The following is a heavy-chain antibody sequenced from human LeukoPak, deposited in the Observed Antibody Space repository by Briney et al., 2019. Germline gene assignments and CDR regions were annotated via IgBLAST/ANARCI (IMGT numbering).Heavy chain of an antibody. CDR1: GYTFTSYG. Sequence: ASVKVSCKASGYTFTSYGISWVRQAPGQGLEWMGWISAYNGNANYAQKLRGRVTMTTDTSTSTAYMELRSLRSDDTAVYYCARKGYSGYDYGGYFDYWGQGTLVTVSS. J-gene: IGHJ4*02. D-gene: IGHD5-12*01. V-gene: IGHV1-18*01. CDR2: ISAYNGNA. CDR3: ARKGYSGYDYGGYFDY.